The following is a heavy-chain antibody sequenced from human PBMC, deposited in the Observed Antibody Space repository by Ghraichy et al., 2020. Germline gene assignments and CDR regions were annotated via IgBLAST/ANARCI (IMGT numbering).Heavy chain of an antibody. CDR3: TADSWGSYDY. V-gene: IGHV3-72*01. Sequence: GGSLRLSCVASGFGFSDYSMDWVRQAPGRGLEWVARIKNGYITTYAASVKGRFTISRDNSQNSLYLEINVLKTEDKAVYYCTADSWGSYDYWGQGTLVTVSS. CDR2: IKNGYIT. CDR1: GFGFSDYS. J-gene: IGHJ4*02. D-gene: IGHD1-26*01.